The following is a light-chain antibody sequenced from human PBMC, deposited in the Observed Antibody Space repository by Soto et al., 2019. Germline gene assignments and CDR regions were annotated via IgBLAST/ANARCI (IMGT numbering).Light chain of an antibody. CDR2: KVS. CDR3: MQGRYWHPLT. J-gene: IGKJ4*01. V-gene: IGKV2-30*01. CDR1: QSLVYSDGNTY. Sequence: DVVMTQSPLSLSVTLGQPASISCTSSQSLVYSDGNTYLNWFQQRPGQSPRSLIFKVSNRDSWVPARVNGSGSLTDFTLKISRVVAEDVGVYYCMQGRYWHPLTVGGGTKVDIK.